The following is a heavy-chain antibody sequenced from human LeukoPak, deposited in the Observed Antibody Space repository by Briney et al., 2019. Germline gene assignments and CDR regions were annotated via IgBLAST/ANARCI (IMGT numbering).Heavy chain of an antibody. CDR1: GYTFTAYY. D-gene: IGHD3-16*01. Sequence: ASVKVSCKPSGYTFTAYYMDWVRQAPGEGLEWMGWINPNSGGTNYAQKFQGWVTMTRDTSISTAYMELSRLRSDDTAVYYCARASVWGGYYGMDVWGKGTTVTVSS. J-gene: IGHJ6*04. CDR3: ARASVWGGYYGMDV. V-gene: IGHV1-2*04. CDR2: INPNSGGT.